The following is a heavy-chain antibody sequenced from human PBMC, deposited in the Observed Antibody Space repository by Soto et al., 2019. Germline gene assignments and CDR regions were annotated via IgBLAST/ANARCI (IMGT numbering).Heavy chain of an antibody. CDR1: GSSISSDYW. V-gene: IGHV4-28*01. CDR3: ARTKYSGGWIES. D-gene: IGHD6-19*01. CDR2: IYYVGAT. Sequence: QVQLQESGPRLVKPSDTLSLTCAVSGSSISSDYWWAWIRQPPGKGLQWIGHIYYVGATYYNPSLKLRISLSVETPKNHFSLTLKSVTAADTAVYYCARTKYSGGWIESWGQGIPVIVSS. J-gene: IGHJ4*02.